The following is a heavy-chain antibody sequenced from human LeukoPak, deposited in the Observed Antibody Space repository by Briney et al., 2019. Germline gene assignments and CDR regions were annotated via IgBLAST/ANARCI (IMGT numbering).Heavy chain of an antibody. Sequence: PSETPSLTCSVSGVSISGISYYWGWIRQPPGKGLEWIGSIYYSGSTYYNPSLKSRVTISVHTSQNQFSLKLSSVTAADPAVYYCAGGRSSVLGYWGQGTLVTVSS. CDR3: AGGRSSVLGY. D-gene: IGHD6-19*01. CDR1: GVSISGISYY. V-gene: IGHV4-39*05. J-gene: IGHJ4*02. CDR2: IYYSGST.